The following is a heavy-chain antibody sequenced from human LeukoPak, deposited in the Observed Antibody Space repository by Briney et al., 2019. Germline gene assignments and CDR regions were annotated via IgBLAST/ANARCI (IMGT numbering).Heavy chain of an antibody. V-gene: IGHV3-23*01. CDR1: GFTFRSHA. D-gene: IGHD3/OR15-3a*01. Sequence: GGSLRLSCVGSGFTFRSHAMSWVRQAPEKGLEFVSGIYENGGTTYYADSVKGRFTISRDNSKNTLYLQMNSLRAEDTAVYYCARDGLVVSFDYWGQGTLVTVSS. J-gene: IGHJ4*02. CDR2: IYENGGTT. CDR3: ARDGLVVSFDY.